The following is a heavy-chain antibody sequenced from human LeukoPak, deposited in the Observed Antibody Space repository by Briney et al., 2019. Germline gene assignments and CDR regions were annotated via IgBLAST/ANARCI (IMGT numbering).Heavy chain of an antibody. CDR2: ISYDGSNK. V-gene: IGHV3-30*19. J-gene: IGHJ6*03. Sequence: PGGSLRLSCAASGFTFSSYGMHWVRQAPGKGLEWVAVISYDGSNKYYADSVKGRFTISRDNSKNTLYLQMNSLRAEDTAVYYCARVRELLDDYYYYMDVWGKGTTVTVSS. D-gene: IGHD1-26*01. CDR1: GFTFSSYG. CDR3: ARVRELLDDYYYYMDV.